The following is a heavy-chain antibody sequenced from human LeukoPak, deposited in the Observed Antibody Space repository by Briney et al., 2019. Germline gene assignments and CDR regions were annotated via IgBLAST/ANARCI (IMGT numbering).Heavy chain of an antibody. CDR3: AKSTTVIDYYYYGMDV. J-gene: IGHJ6*02. CDR1: GFTFSSYA. CDR2: ISGSGGSR. Sequence: GGSLRLSCAASGFTFSSYAMSWVRQAPGKGLEWVSAISGSGGSRYYADSVKGRFTISRDNSKNTLYLQMNSLRAEDTAVYYCAKSTTVIDYYYYGMDVWGQGTTVTVSS. D-gene: IGHD4-17*01. V-gene: IGHV3-23*01.